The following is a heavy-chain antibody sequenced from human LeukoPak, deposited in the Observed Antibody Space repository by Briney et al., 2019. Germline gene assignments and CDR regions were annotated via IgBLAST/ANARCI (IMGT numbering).Heavy chain of an antibody. Sequence: PGGSLRLSCAASGFTFSSYGMHWVRQAPGKGLEWVAFIRYDGSNKYYADSVKGRFTISRDNSKNTLYLQMNSLRAEDTAVYYCANAGRSSSGQYYYYYMDVWGKGTTVTVSS. J-gene: IGHJ6*03. CDR3: ANAGRSSSGQYYYYYMDV. CDR1: GFTFSSYG. V-gene: IGHV3-30*02. CDR2: IRYDGSNK. D-gene: IGHD6-13*01.